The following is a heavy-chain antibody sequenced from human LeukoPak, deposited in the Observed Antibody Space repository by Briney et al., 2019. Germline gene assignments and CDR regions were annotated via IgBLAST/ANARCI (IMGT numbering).Heavy chain of an antibody. V-gene: IGHV3-7*01. Sequence: GGSLSLSCVASGFTLRNTWMAWVRQAPGEGLEWVANINQDASTKHDVDSVKGRFTISRDNAKNSLYLQMNSLRAEDTAVYYCARPYHYYYDSSGYIWGQGTLVTLSS. CDR2: INQDASTK. D-gene: IGHD3-22*01. J-gene: IGHJ4*02. CDR3: ARPYHYYYDSSGYI. CDR1: GFTLRNTW.